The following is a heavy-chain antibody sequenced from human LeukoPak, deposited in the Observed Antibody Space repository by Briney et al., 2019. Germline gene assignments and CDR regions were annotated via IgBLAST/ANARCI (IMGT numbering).Heavy chain of an antibody. J-gene: IGHJ4*02. CDR1: GFTFSSYS. CDR3: ARGLDYYDSSGYYYDY. CDR2: ISSSSSYI. V-gene: IGHV3-21*01. D-gene: IGHD3-22*01. Sequence: GGSLRLSCAASGFTFSSYSMNWVRQAPGKGLEWVSSISSSSSYIYYADSVKGRFTISRDNAKNSLYLQMNSLRAEDTAVYYCARGLDYYDSSGYYYDYWGQGTLVTVSS.